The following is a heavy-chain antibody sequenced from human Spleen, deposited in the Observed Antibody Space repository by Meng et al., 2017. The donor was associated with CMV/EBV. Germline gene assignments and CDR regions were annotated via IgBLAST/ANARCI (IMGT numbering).Heavy chain of an antibody. J-gene: IGHJ4*02. Sequence: ASVKVSCKGSGYTFSSYGIAWVRQAPGQGLEWMGWISAENGNTNYAQKFQGRVTMTTETSTRTAYMELRSLRSDDTAVYYCAREGTLGTYDFWSGYYLDYWGQGTLVTVSS. CDR3: AREGTLGTYDFWSGYYLDY. D-gene: IGHD3-3*01. V-gene: IGHV1-18*04. CDR1: GYTFSSYG. CDR2: ISAENGNT.